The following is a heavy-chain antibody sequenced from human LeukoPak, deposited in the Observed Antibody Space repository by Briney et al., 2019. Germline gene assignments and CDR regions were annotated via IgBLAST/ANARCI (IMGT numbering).Heavy chain of an antibody. V-gene: IGHV4-34*01. CDR2: INHSGST. CDR3: ARGYSSSPLYYYYYMDV. CDR1: GGSFSGYY. J-gene: IGHJ6*03. D-gene: IGHD6-6*01. Sequence: PSETLSLTCAVYGGSFSGYYWSWIRQPPGKGLEWIGEINHSGSTNYNPSLKSRVTISVDTSKNQFSLKLGSVTAADTAVYYCARGYSSSPLYYYYYMDVWGKGTTVTVSS.